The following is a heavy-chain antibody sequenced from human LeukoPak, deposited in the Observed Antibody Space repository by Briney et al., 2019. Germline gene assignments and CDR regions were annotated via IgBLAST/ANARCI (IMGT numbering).Heavy chain of an antibody. Sequence: PSETLSLTCTVSGGSISSYYWSWIRQPPGKGLEWIGYIYYSGSTNYNPSLKSRVTISVDTSKNQFSLKLSSVTAADTAVYYCARYIGGVTPRTDAFDIWGQGTMVTVSS. CDR2: IYYSGST. J-gene: IGHJ3*02. V-gene: IGHV4-59*01. CDR3: ARYIGGVTPRTDAFDI. D-gene: IGHD1-26*01. CDR1: GGSISSYY.